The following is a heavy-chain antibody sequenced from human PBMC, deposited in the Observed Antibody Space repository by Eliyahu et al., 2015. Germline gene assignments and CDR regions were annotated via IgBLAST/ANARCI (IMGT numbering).Heavy chain of an antibody. CDR2: IWYDXSNQ. V-gene: IGHV3-33*01. D-gene: IGHD4-23*01. CDR3: ARDHDYSGNFLEH. J-gene: IGHJ1*01. Sequence: QVQLVESGGGVVQPGRSLXLSXXXFGFIFSASAXXRXRQAPGKGLEWVGIIWYDXSNQYXADSVKGRFTISRDNSKNTVSLQMNSLRGEDTAIYYCARDHDYSGNFLEHWGQGTLVTVSS. CDR1: GFIFSASA.